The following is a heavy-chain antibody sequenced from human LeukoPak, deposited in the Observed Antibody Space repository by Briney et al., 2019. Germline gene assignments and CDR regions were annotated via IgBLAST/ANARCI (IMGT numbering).Heavy chain of an antibody. J-gene: IGHJ4*02. V-gene: IGHV4-59*01. CDR1: GGSIKAYY. D-gene: IGHD1-26*01. CDR3: ARVGGSYSTGIDY. CDR2: MDYTGST. Sequence: PSETLSLTCNISGGSIKAYYWSWIRQAPGKRLEWIAYMDYTGSTNYNPSLKSRVSISIDTSKNQFSLNLSSVTAADTAVYYCARVGGSYSTGIDYWGQGTLVTVSS.